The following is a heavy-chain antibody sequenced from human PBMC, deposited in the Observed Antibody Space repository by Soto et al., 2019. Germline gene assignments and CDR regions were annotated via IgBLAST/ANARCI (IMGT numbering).Heavy chain of an antibody. CDR3: ARAQETGDGGDAFDI. D-gene: IGHD7-27*01. V-gene: IGHV3-72*01. CDR1: GFTFSDHY. CDR2: TRNKANSYTT. J-gene: IGHJ3*02. Sequence: GGSLRLSCAASGFTFSDHYMDWVRQAPGKGLEWVGRTRNKANSYTTEYAASVKGRFTISRDDSKNSLYLQMNSLKTEDTAVYYCARAQETGDGGDAFDIWGQGTMVTVSS.